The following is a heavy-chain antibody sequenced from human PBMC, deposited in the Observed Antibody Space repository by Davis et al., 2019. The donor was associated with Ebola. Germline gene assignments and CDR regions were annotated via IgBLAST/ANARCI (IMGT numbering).Heavy chain of an antibody. CDR1: GYTFTSYG. CDR2: INPPNGNT. V-gene: IGHV1-18*04. D-gene: IGHD1-14*01. J-gene: IGHJ6*02. Sequence: ASVKVSCKASGYTFTSYGITWVRQAPGQGLAWMGWINPPNGNTNYAQSVQCRVTMTTDTYKTTAYMEVGSLRSDDTAVYYCAAEPMRIAYYGMDVWGQGTTVTVSS. CDR3: AAEPMRIAYYGMDV.